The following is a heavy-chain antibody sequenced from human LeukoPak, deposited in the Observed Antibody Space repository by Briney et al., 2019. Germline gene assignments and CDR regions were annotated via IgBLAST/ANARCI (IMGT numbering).Heavy chain of an antibody. D-gene: IGHD3-10*01. CDR2: INPNSGGT. CDR3: ARLVFGSGDYYPAY. J-gene: IGHJ1*01. CDR1: GYTFTGYY. Sequence: ASVKVSCKASGYTFTGYYMHWVRQAPGQELEWMGWINPNSGGTNYAQRFQGRVSMTSDPSTTTAYMEMTGLRSDDTAVYSCARLVFGSGDYYPAYCGQGSRLTVSS. V-gene: IGHV1-2*02.